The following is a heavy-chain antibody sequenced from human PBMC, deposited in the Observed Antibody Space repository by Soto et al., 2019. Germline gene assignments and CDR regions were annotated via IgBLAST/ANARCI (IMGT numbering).Heavy chain of an antibody. V-gene: IGHV2-70*04. Sequence: SRPTLVNPTQTLTLTCTFSGFSLSTSGMRVSWIRQPPGKALEWLARIDWDDDKFYSSSLRTRLTISKDTSKNQVVLAMTNMDPVDTATYYCVRIQRSSGWNNWFDPWGQGALVTVSS. CDR2: IDWDDDK. CDR1: GFSLSTSGMR. D-gene: IGHD6-25*01. CDR3: VRIQRSSGWNNWFDP. J-gene: IGHJ5*02.